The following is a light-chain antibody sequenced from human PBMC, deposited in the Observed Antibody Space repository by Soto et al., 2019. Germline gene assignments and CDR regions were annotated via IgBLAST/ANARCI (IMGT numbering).Light chain of an antibody. CDR2: DAI. CDR1: QSVRSY. CDR3: QQRTNWPIT. J-gene: IGKJ5*01. Sequence: ESVLTQSPATLSLSPGERATLSCRASQSVRSYLVWYQQKPGQAPRLLIHDAIHRATGIPARFGGSGSGTDFTLTISSLEPEDFAVYYCQQRTNWPITFGQGTRLEI. V-gene: IGKV3-11*01.